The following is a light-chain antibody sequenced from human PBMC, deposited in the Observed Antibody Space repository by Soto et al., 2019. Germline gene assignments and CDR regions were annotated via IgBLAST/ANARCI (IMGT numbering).Light chain of an antibody. CDR3: QQRSNWPIT. V-gene: IGKV3-11*01. CDR1: QSVSSY. J-gene: IGKJ5*01. CDR2: DAS. Sequence: EVVLTQYKATLSLSPGERATLSCRASQSVSSYLAWYQQKPGQAPRLLIYDASNRATGIPARFSGSGSGTDFTLTISSLEPEDFAVYYCQQRSNWPITFGQGTRLEI.